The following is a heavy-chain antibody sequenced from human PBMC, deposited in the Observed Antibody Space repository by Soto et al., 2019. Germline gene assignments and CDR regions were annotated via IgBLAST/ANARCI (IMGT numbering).Heavy chain of an antibody. D-gene: IGHD6-19*01. CDR3: ARAGGLGAVAADY. CDR1: GGSISSGGYS. J-gene: IGHJ4*02. V-gene: IGHV4-30-2*01. CDR2: IYHSGST. Sequence: SETLSLTCPVSGGSISSGGYSWSWIRQPPGKGLEWIGYIYHSGSTYYNPSLKSRVTISVDRSKNQFSLKLSSVTAADTAVYYCARAGGLGAVAADYWGQGTLVTVSS.